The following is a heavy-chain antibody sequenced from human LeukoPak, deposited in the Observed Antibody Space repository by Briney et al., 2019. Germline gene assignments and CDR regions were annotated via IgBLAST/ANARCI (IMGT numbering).Heavy chain of an antibody. D-gene: IGHD2-2*01. CDR1: GGTFSSYA. J-gene: IGHJ6*03. CDR2: IIPIFGTA. CDR3: ARQGCCSSTSCPSNYYYYYYMDV. Sequence: SVKVSCKASGGTFSSYAISWVRQAPGQGLEWMGGIIPIFGTANYTQKFQGRVTITTDESTSTAYMELSSLRSEDTAVYYCARQGCCSSTSCPSNYYYYYYMDVWGKGTTVTVSS. V-gene: IGHV1-69*05.